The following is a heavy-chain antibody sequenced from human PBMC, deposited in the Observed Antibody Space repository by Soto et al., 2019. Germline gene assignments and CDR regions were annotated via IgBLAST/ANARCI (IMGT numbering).Heavy chain of an antibody. CDR3: ARHAVEGYSSTWFNY. Sequence: SETLSLTCTVSGGSIRGYYWSWIRQPPGKGLEWIGYIYHSGSANHNPSLRSRVTISVDTPKNQFSLKVSSVTAADTAVYYCARHAVEGYSSTWFNYWGQGTRVTVSS. J-gene: IGHJ4*02. D-gene: IGHD6-13*01. CDR2: IYHSGSA. V-gene: IGHV4-59*08. CDR1: GGSIRGYY.